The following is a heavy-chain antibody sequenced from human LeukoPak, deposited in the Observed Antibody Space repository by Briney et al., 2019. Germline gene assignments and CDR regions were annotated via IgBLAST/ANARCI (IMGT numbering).Heavy chain of an antibody. CDR2: INPSGGST. CDR3: ARDPPYCSGGSCYYPYPTSTDDY. D-gene: IGHD2-15*01. Sequence: ASVKVSCKASGYTFTSYYMHWVRQAPGQGLEWMGIINPSGGSTSYAQKFQGRVTMTRDTSTSTVYMELSSLRSEDTAVYYCARDPPYCSGGSCYYPYPTSTDDYWGQGTLVTVSS. CDR1: GYTFTSYY. J-gene: IGHJ4*02. V-gene: IGHV1-46*01.